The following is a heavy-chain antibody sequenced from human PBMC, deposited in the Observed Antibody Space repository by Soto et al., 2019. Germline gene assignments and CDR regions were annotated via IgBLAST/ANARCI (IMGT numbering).Heavy chain of an antibody. Sequence: RASVKVSCKASGYTFTSYYMHWVRQAPGQGLEWMGIINPSGGSTSYAQKFQGRVTMTRDTSTSTVYMELSSLRSEDTAVYYCARGPTGAARPMSFDYWGQGTLVTVSS. D-gene: IGHD6-6*01. CDR2: INPSGGST. V-gene: IGHV1-46*01. J-gene: IGHJ4*02. CDR3: ARGPTGAARPMSFDY. CDR1: GYTFTSYY.